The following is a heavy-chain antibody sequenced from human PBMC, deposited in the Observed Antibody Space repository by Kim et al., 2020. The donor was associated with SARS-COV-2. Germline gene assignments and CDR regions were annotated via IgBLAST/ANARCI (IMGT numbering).Heavy chain of an antibody. CDR1: GFTFKNAW. Sequence: GGSLRLSCAASGFTFKNAWMSWVRQAPGKGLEWVGLIKSRTEGETADYAAPVKGRFTISRDDSRNTVNLQMNNLRTEDIAVYYCATGTMGLHWGQGTLVT. J-gene: IGHJ4*02. CDR3: ATGTMGLH. V-gene: IGHV3-15*01. D-gene: IGHD1-26*01. CDR2: IKSRTEGETA.